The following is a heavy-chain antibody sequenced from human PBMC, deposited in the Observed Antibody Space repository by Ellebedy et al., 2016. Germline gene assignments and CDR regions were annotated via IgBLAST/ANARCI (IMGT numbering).Heavy chain of an antibody. CDR2: IYYSGST. CDR3: GRDGGGGAAGY. J-gene: IGHJ4*02. D-gene: IGHD3-16*01. V-gene: IGHV4-59*01. CDR1: GGSISTYY. Sequence: SETLSLTCTVSGGSISTYYWSWIRQPPGKGLEWIGYIYYSGSTNYNPSLKSRVTISLDTSKNQFSLKLRSVTAADTAVYYGGRDGGGGAAGYWGQGTLVTVSS.